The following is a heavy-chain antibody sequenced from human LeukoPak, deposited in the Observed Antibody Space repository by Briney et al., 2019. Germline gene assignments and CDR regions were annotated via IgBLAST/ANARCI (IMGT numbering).Heavy chain of an antibody. D-gene: IGHD5-18*01. CDR2: VHYSGSI. J-gene: IGHJ6*03. V-gene: IGHV4-59*12. CDR3: ARDVLRYSYGQYYYMDV. Sequence: SETLSLTCAVSGGSISSYYWSWIRQPPGKGLEWIGYVHYSGSINYNPSLKSRVTISVDTSKNQFSLKLSSVTAADTAVYYCARDVLRYSYGQYYYMDVWGKGTTVTISS. CDR1: GGSISSYY.